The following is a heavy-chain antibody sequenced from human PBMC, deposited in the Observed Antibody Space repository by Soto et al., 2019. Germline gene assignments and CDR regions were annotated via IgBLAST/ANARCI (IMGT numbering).Heavy chain of an antibody. Sequence: SGGSLRLSCAASGFTFSTTGMHWVRQAPGKGLEWVAMISHDGGVKHYTESVKGRFTISRDTSNNTVYLQMNSLRPEDTAMYHCAKDLYGAGWYNYFDPWGQGTLVTVSS. D-gene: IGHD6-19*01. J-gene: IGHJ5*02. V-gene: IGHV3-30*18. CDR1: GFTFSTTG. CDR3: AKDLYGAGWYNYFDP. CDR2: ISHDGGVK.